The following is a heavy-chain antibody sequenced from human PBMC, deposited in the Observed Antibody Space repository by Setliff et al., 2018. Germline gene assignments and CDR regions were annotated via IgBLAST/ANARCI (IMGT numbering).Heavy chain of an antibody. CDR2: IDPSGNT. V-gene: IGHV4-61*09. CDR3: ARGAGWWDL. J-gene: IGHJ5*02. CDR1: GDSISSATNY. Sequence: SETLSLTCTVSGDSISSATNYWSWIRQPAGKGLEWIGHIDPSGNTNYNPSLKSRVTISGDTPKNQFSLKLTSVTAADTAVYYCARGAGWWDLWGQGTLVTVSS.